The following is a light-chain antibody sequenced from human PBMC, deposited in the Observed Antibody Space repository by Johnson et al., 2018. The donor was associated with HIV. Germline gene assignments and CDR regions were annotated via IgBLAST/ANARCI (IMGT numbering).Light chain of an antibody. Sequence: QSVLTQPPSVSAAPGQKVTISCSGSSSNIGNNYVSWYQQVPGTAPKLLIYDNNRRPSGIPDRFSGSKSCTSATLGITGLQTGDEADYYCGTWDTSLSAYVFGTGTKVTVL. CDR1: SSNIGNNY. CDR2: DNN. CDR3: GTWDTSLSAYV. V-gene: IGLV1-51*01. J-gene: IGLJ1*01.